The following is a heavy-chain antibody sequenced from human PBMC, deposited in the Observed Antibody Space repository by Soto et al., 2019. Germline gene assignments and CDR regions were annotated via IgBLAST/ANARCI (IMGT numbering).Heavy chain of an antibody. D-gene: IGHD6-6*01. CDR1: GYTFTSYG. Sequence: ASVKVSCKASGYTFTSYGISWVRQAPGQGLEWMGWISAYNGNTNYAQKLQGRVTMTTDTSTSTAYMELRSLRSDDTAVYYCARDSWGGDSSSAVGYYYYGMDVWGQGTTVTVSS. CDR3: ARDSWGGDSSSAVGYYYYGMDV. V-gene: IGHV1-18*01. J-gene: IGHJ6*02. CDR2: ISAYNGNT.